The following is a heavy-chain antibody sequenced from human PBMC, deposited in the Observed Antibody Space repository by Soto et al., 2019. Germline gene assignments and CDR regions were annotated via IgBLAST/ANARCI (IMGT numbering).Heavy chain of an antibody. J-gene: IGHJ6*02. CDR1: GFSLSTSGMC. CDR2: IDWDDDK. V-gene: IGHV2-70*01. CDR3: ARSHERRDENYYYGMDV. Sequence: GSGPTLVNPTQTLTLTCTFSGFSLSTSGMCVSWIRQPPGKALEWLALIDWDDDKYYSTSLKTRLTISKDTSKNQVVLTMTNMDPVDTATYYCARSHERRDENYYYGMDVWGQGTTVTVSS.